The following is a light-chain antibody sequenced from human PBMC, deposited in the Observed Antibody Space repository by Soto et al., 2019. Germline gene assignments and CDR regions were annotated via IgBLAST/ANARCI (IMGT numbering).Light chain of an antibody. CDR3: QQYGHSLWT. Sequence: EIVLTQSPATLSVSPGERATLSCRASQSVSILLAWYQQKPGQAPRLLIYGASSRATGIPDRFSGSGSGTDFTLTISRLEPEDYAVYYCQQYGHSLWTFGQGTKVDIK. CDR2: GAS. CDR1: QSVSIL. J-gene: IGKJ1*01. V-gene: IGKV3-20*01.